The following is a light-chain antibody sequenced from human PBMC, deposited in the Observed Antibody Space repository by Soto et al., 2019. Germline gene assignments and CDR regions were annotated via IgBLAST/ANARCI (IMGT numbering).Light chain of an antibody. Sequence: EIVLTQSPGTLSLSPGERATLSCTASQSLSSSYLAWYQQKPGQAPRLLIYVASGRATGIPDRFSGGGSGADFARTISRLEPGDSAMYYCQQYDNSPHTFGQGTKVEIK. CDR1: QSLSSSY. J-gene: IGKJ1*01. CDR3: QQYDNSPHT. CDR2: VAS. V-gene: IGKV3-20*01.